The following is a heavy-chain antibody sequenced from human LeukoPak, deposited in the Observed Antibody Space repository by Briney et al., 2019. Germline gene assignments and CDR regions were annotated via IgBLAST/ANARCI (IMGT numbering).Heavy chain of an antibody. D-gene: IGHD6-6*01. CDR1: GGSISSSSYY. Sequence: PSETLSLTCTVSGGSISSSSYYWGWIRQPPGKGLEWIGSIYYSGSTYYNPSLKSRVTISVDTSKNQFSLKLSSVTAADTAVYYCARTSSSSGNWGQGTLVTVSS. J-gene: IGHJ4*02. CDR3: ARTSSSSGN. V-gene: IGHV4-39*07. CDR2: IYYSGST.